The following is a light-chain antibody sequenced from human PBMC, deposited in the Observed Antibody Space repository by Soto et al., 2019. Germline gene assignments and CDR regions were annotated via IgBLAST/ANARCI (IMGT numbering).Light chain of an antibody. V-gene: IGKV1-5*01. CDR3: QQYHSFSFT. Sequence: DIQMTQSPSSLSASVGDRVTITCRASQSITYWLAWYQQKPGRAPKLLIYDVFNLQSGVPSRFSDSGSGTEFTLTISSLQPDDSATYYCQQYHSFSFTFGQGTKLEIK. CDR2: DVF. J-gene: IGKJ2*01. CDR1: QSITYW.